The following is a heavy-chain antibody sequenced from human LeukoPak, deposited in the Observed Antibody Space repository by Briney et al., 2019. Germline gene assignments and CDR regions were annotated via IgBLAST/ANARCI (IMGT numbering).Heavy chain of an antibody. V-gene: IGHV3-23*01. CDR2: ISGSGGST. J-gene: IGHJ6*02. CDR1: GFTFSGYA. D-gene: IGHD3-3*01. Sequence: GGSLRLSCAASGFTFSGYAMSWVRQAPGKGLEWVSAISGSGGSTYYADSVKGRFTISRDNSKNTLYLQMNSLRAEDTAVYYCAKDQGPARLRFLEWLPDEDYYYYGMDVWGQGTTVTVSS. CDR3: AKDQGPARLRFLEWLPDEDYYYYGMDV.